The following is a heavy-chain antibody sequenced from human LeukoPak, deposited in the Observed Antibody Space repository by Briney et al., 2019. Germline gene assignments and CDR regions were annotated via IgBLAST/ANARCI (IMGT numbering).Heavy chain of an antibody. CDR2: IKPDGSER. V-gene: IGHV3-7*01. CDR1: GFRFSGTW. Sequence: GGSLRLSCAASGFRFSGTWMTWVRQAPGKGLECVANIKPDGSERYYVDSVRGRFTISRDNAKNSMYLQMNSLRAEDTAVYYCARDRLTSGSYFFDYWGQGTLVTVSS. J-gene: IGHJ4*02. D-gene: IGHD1-26*01. CDR3: ARDRLTSGSYFFDY.